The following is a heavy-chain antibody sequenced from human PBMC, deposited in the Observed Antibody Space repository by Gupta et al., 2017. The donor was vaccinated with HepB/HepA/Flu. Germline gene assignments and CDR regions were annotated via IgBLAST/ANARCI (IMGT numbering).Heavy chain of an antibody. Sequence: EVQPVQSGAEVNKPGVSRKISCEVSGYTFTSYWIGWVRQMPGKGLEWMGLIYPGDSDTRYSPSFQGQVTSSADKSISTAYLQWSSLKASDTAXYXCARVGXSPMIVIGRAFDIWGQGTMVTVSS. CDR3: ARVGXSPMIVIGRAFDI. CDR2: IYPGDSDT. J-gene: IGHJ3*02. CDR1: GYTFTSYW. V-gene: IGHV5-51*01. D-gene: IGHD3-22*01.